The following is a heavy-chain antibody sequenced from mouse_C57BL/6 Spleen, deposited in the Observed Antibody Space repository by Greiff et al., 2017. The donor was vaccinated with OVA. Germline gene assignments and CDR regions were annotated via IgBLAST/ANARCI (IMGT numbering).Heavy chain of an antibody. Sequence: EVMLVESGGGLVQPKGSLKLSCAASGFSFNTYAMNWVRQAPGKGLEWVARIRSKSNNYATYYADSVKDRFTISRDDSESMLYLQMNNLKTEDTAMYYCVRHDSSGHGVDYWGQGTSVTVSS. CDR3: VRHDSSGHGVDY. CDR2: IRSKSNNYAT. D-gene: IGHD3-2*02. V-gene: IGHV10-1*01. CDR1: GFSFNTYA. J-gene: IGHJ4*01.